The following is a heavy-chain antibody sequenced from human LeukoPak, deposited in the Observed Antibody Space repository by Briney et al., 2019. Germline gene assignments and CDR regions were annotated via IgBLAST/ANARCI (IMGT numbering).Heavy chain of an antibody. Sequence: SVKVSCKASGGTFSSYAISWVRQAPGQGLEWMGGIIPIFGTANYAQKFQGRVTITADESASTAYMELSSLRSEDTAVYYCASGSGSHYYYYGMDVSGQGTTVTVSS. CDR2: IIPIFGTA. J-gene: IGHJ6*02. D-gene: IGHD3-10*01. V-gene: IGHV1-69*13. CDR3: ASGSGSHYYYYGMDV. CDR1: GGTFSSYA.